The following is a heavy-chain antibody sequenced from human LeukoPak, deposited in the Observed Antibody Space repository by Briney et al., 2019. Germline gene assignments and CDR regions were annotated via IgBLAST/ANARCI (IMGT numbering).Heavy chain of an antibody. J-gene: IGHJ4*02. CDR1: GFTFSSYW. Sequence: GSLRLSCAASGFTFSSYWMSWVRQAPGKGLEWVANIKQDGSEKYYVDSVKGRFTISRDNAKNSLYLQMNSLRAEDTAVYYCARIFRITMVRGVITKYYFDYWGQGTLVTVSS. CDR3: ARIFRITMVRGVITKYYFDY. V-gene: IGHV3-7*01. CDR2: IKQDGSEK. D-gene: IGHD3-10*01.